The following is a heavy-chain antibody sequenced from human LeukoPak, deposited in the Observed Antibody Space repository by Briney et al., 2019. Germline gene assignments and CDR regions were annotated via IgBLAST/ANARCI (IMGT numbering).Heavy chain of an antibody. V-gene: IGHV1-69*04. CDR3: ARVLVGTLGGYYYYYGMDV. J-gene: IGHJ6*02. D-gene: IGHD2-8*02. Sequence: PVKVSCKASGGTFSSYAISWVRQAPGQGLEWMGRIIPILGIANYAQKFQGRVTITADKSTSTAYMELSSLRSEDTAVYYCARVLVGTLGGYYYYYGMDVWGQGTTVTVSS. CDR1: GGTFSSYA. CDR2: IIPILGIA.